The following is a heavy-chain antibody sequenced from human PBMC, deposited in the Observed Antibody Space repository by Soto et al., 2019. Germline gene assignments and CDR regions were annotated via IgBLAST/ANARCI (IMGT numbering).Heavy chain of an antibody. CDR1: GGSISSGDYY. Sequence: QVQLQESGPGLVKPSQTLSLTCTVSGGSISSGDYYWSWIRQPPGKGLEWIGYIYYSGSTYYNPSLKSRVTRXXDXSXXQFSLKLSSVTAADTAVYYCARAVDTAMVRRRFDYWGQGTLVTVSS. D-gene: IGHD5-18*01. V-gene: IGHV4-30-4*01. J-gene: IGHJ4*02. CDR2: IYYSGST. CDR3: ARAVDTAMVRRRFDY.